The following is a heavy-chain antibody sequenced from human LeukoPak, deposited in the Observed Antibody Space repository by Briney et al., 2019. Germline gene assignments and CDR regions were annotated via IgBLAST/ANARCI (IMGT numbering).Heavy chain of an antibody. Sequence: SETLSLTCAVYGGSFSGYYWSWIHQPPGKGLEWIGEINHSGSTNYNPSLKSRVTISVDTSKNQFSLKLSSVTAADTAVYYCARGSLRFLEWLPIDYWGQGTLVTVSS. CDR1: GGSFSGYY. V-gene: IGHV4-34*01. D-gene: IGHD3-3*01. CDR3: ARGSLRFLEWLPIDY. J-gene: IGHJ4*02. CDR2: INHSGST.